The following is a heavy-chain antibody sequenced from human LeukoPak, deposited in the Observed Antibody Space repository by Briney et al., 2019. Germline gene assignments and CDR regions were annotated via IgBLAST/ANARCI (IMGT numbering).Heavy chain of an antibody. J-gene: IGHJ5*02. CDR3: ARTYSSSFWFDP. V-gene: IGHV4-59*02. Sequence: PSETLSLTCTVSGGSVSSYYWSWIRQPPGKGLEWIGYIYYSGSTNYNPSLKSRVTISVDTSKNQFSLKLSSVTAADTAVYYCARTYSSSFWFDPWGQGTLVTVSS. CDR2: IYYSGST. D-gene: IGHD6-13*01. CDR1: GGSVSSYY.